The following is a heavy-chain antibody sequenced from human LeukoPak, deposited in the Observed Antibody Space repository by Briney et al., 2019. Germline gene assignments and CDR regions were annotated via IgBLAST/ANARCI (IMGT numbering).Heavy chain of an antibody. V-gene: IGHV3-30*18. Sequence: GGSLRLSCAASGFTFSSYGMHWVRQAPGKGLEWVAVISYDGSNKYYADSVKGRLTISRDNSKNTLYLQMNSLRAEDTAVYYCAKVLSGDPDAFDIWGQGTMVTVSS. CDR2: ISYDGSNK. D-gene: IGHD4-17*01. J-gene: IGHJ3*02. CDR3: AKVLSGDPDAFDI. CDR1: GFTFSSYG.